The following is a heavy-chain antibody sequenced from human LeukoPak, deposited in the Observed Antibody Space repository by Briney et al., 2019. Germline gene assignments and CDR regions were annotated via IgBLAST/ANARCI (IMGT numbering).Heavy chain of an antibody. J-gene: IGHJ4*02. CDR1: GYTITDYY. CDR2: INPNSGGT. CDR3: ARGRTGMTTVTASDY. D-gene: IGHD4-17*01. Sequence: ASVKVSCKASGYTITDYYIHWVRQAPGQGLEWMGWINPNSGGTNYAQKFQGRVTMTTDTSTSTAYMELRSLRSDDTAVYYCARGRTGMTTVTASDYWGQGTLVTVSS. V-gene: IGHV1-2*02.